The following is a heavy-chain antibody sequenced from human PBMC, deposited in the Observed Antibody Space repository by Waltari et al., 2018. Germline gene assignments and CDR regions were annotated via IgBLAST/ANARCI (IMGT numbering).Heavy chain of an antibody. CDR3: ARFSKSANWIDP. CDR2: NPYGGIT. V-gene: IGHV4-39*01. Sequence: QLQLQESGPGLVKPSETLSLTCTVSGGSISSSGSYWGWIRQPPGKGLEWIGSNPYGGITYYNTSLMSRVTISVDTSKNQFSLKLTSVIAAETAVFYCARFSKSANWIDPWGQGTLVTVSS. J-gene: IGHJ5*02. CDR1: GGSISSSGSY. D-gene: IGHD3-3*02.